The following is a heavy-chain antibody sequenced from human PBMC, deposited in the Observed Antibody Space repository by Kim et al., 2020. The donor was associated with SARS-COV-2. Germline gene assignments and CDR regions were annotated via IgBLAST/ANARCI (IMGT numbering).Heavy chain of an antibody. CDR2: K. D-gene: IGHD1-1*01. V-gene: IGHV3-7*01. J-gene: IGHJ5*02. Sequence: KNYGDAVKGRFTMSRDNADNSLHLQMDSLRAEDTAVYYCARFGIEATLDPWGQGALVTVSS. CDR3: ARFGIEATLDP.